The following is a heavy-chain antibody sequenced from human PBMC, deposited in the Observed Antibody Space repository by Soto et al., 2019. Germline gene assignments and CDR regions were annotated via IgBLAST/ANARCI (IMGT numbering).Heavy chain of an antibody. Sequence: PSETLSLTCSFSVASITSYYWSCIRQPPGKGLEWIGYIYHSGSTNYNPSLKSRVTISVDTSKNQFSLKLSSVTAADTAVYYCARVHMVDYYFQYWGQGTLVNVS. CDR1: VASITSYY. V-gene: IGHV4-59*01. CDR2: IYHSGST. CDR3: ARVHMVDYYFQY. J-gene: IGHJ4*02. D-gene: IGHD2-21*01.